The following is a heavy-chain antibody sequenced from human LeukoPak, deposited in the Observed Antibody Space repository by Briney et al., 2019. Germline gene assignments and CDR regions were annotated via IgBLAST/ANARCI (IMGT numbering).Heavy chain of an antibody. CDR1: GFTFSSYA. V-gene: IGHV3-23*01. CDR2: ISGSGGST. Sequence: GGSLRLSCAASGFTFSSYAMSWVRQAPGKGLEWVSAISGSGGSTYYADSVKGRFTISRDNSKNTLNLQMNSLRAEDTAVYYCAKLPYVAPIYYMDVWGKGTTVTVSS. CDR3: AKLPYVAPIYYMDV. J-gene: IGHJ6*03. D-gene: IGHD3-10*02.